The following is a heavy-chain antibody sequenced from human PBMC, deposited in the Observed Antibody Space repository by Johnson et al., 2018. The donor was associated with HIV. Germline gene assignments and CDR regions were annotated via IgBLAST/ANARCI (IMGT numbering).Heavy chain of an antibody. V-gene: IGHV3-64*01. D-gene: IGHD1-7*01. CDR3: ARAPQTYRWNYMMAFDM. Sequence: VRLVDSGGDLVQPGGSLRLSCAASGFTFSSYAMHWVRQAPGKGLEYVSAISSNGGSTYYANSVKGRFTISRDISKNTLDLQMNSLRAEDTAVYYCARAPQTYRWNYMMAFDMWGQGTMVTVSS. CDR2: ISSNGGST. J-gene: IGHJ3*02. CDR1: GFTFSSYA.